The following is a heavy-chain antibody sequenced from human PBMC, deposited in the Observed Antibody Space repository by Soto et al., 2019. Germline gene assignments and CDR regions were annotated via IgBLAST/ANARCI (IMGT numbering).Heavy chain of an antibody. CDR2: ISYDGSNK. J-gene: IGHJ6*02. V-gene: IGHV3-30-3*01. D-gene: IGHD6-19*01. Sequence: GGSLRLSCAASGFTFSSYAMHWVRQAPGKGLEWVAVISYDGSNKYYADSVKGRFTISRDNSKNTLYLQMNSLRAEDTAVYYCARDRSVAVAGTRLYGMDVWGQGTTVTVSS. CDR1: GFTFSSYA. CDR3: ARDRSVAVAGTRLYGMDV.